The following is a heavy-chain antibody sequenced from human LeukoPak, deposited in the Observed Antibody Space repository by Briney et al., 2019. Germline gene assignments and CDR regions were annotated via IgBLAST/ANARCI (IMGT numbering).Heavy chain of an antibody. CDR2: IYYSGST. CDR3: ARLDFAVFYY. Sequence: SETLSLTCAVSGGSISSGGYYWSWIRQPPGKGLEWIGYIYYSGSTNYNPSLKSRVTISVDTSKNQFSLKLSSVTAADTAVYYCARLDFAVFYYWGQGTLVTVSS. D-gene: IGHD3/OR15-3a*01. CDR1: GGSISSGGYY. V-gene: IGHV4-61*08. J-gene: IGHJ4*02.